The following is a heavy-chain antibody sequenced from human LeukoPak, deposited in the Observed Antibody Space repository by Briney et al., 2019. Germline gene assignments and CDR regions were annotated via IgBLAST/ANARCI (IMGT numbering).Heavy chain of an antibody. CDR1: GFTFSSYE. D-gene: IGHD2-15*01. Sequence: PGGSLRLSCAASGFTFSSYEMNWVRQAPGKGLEWVSYISSSGSTIYYADSVKGRFTISRDNAKNSLYLQMNSLRAEDTAVYYCARMAAPAKHQYYFDYWGQGTLVTVSS. CDR3: ARMAAPAKHQYYFDY. CDR2: ISSSGSTI. J-gene: IGHJ4*02. V-gene: IGHV3-48*03.